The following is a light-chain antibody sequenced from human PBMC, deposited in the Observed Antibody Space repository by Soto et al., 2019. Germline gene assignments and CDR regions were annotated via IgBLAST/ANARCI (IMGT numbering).Light chain of an antibody. Sequence: DVQITLCPSSLSASVGDRVTINCLASQSISSYLNWYQQKPGKAPNLLIHAAFNLQSGVPSRFSGSGSGTDFTLTISSLEPEEFALYYCQQRSNWPISFGQGTRLEIK. CDR1: QSISSY. V-gene: IGKV1-39*01. J-gene: IGKJ5*01. CDR2: AAF. CDR3: QQRSNWPIS.